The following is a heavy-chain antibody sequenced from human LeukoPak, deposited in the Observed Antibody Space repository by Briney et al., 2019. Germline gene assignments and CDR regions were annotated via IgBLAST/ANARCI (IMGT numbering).Heavy chain of an antibody. CDR3: ARDLVDFDY. CDR1: GYTFTGHY. CDR2: INPNIRPT. D-gene: IGHD2-15*01. V-gene: IGHV1-2*02. Sequence: GASVTVSCKDSGYTFTGHYMHWVRQAPGQGLEWMGWINPNIRPTNYAQKFQGRVTMTRDTSISTAYMELSRLRSDDTAVYYCARDLVDFDYWVQGTLVTVSS. J-gene: IGHJ4*02.